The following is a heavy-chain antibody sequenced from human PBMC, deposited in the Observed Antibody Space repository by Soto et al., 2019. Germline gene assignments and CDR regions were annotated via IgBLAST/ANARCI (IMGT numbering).Heavy chain of an antibody. D-gene: IGHD3-3*01. CDR1: GGTFSSYA. V-gene: IGHV1-69*13. CDR2: IIPIFGTA. CDR3: AHTIFGVVTNWFDP. Sequence: GASVKVSCKASGGTFSSYAISWVRQAPGQGLEWMGGIIPIFGTANYAQKFQGRVTITADESTSTAYMELSSLRSEDTAVYYCAHTIFGVVTNWFDPWGQGTLVTV. J-gene: IGHJ5*02.